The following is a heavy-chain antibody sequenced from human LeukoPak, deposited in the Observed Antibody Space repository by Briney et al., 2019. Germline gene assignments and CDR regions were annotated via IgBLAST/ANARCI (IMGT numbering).Heavy chain of an antibody. CDR3: ARGYYYYHLLDV. CDR1: GYTFTSFD. Sequence: ASVKVSCKASGYTFTSFDINWVRQAAGQGLEWMGWMRPGSGNTGYAESFQGRITLTRDTSTNTAFMELSSLTSEDTAVYYCARGYYYYHLLDVWGKGTTVTVSS. CDR2: MRPGSGNT. J-gene: IGHJ6*03. V-gene: IGHV1-8*01.